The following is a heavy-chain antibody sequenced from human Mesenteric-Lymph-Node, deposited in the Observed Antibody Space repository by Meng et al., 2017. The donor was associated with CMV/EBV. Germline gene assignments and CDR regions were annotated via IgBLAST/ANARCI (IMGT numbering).Heavy chain of an antibody. D-gene: IGHD4-17*01. J-gene: IGHJ4*02. CDR2: IDKSGGYI. CDR1: GFTCSNFT. CDR3: TRGSYGDYGV. Sequence: GESLKISCAASGFTCSNFTMNWVRQAPGKGLEWVSSIDKSGGYIYYADSVKGRFTISRDNAENSLFLQMSSLGAEDSALYYCTRGSYGDYGVWGQGTLVTVSS. V-gene: IGHV3-21*01.